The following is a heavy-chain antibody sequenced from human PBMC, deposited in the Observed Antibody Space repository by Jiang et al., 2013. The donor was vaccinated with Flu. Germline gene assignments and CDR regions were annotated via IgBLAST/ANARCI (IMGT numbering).Heavy chain of an antibody. CDR1: GGSFSGYY. CDR3: ARVPRGIDDGASYGMDV. J-gene: IGHJ6*02. Sequence: GSGLVKPSETLSLTCAVYGGSFSGYYWSWIRQPPGKGLEWIGEINHSGSTNYNPSLKSRVTISVDTSKNQFSLKLSSVTAADTAVYYCARVPRGIDDGASYGMDVWGQGTTVTV. D-gene: IGHD3-10*01. V-gene: IGHV4-34*01. CDR2: INHSGST.